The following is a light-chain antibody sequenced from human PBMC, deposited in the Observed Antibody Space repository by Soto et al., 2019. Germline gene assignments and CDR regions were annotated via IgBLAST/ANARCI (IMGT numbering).Light chain of an antibody. CDR3: QQYDNESWT. Sequence: DIQMTRSPSTLSASVGDRVIITCRASQSITTWLAWYQQKPGKAPNLLIYNASTLKSGVPSRFSGSGSGTEFTLTISSLQPDDFATYYCQQYDNESWTFGQGTKVEIK. CDR1: QSITTW. V-gene: IGKV1-5*03. J-gene: IGKJ1*01. CDR2: NAS.